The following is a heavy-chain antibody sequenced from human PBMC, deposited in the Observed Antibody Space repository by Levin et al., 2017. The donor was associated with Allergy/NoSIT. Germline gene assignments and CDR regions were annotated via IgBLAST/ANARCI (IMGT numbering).Heavy chain of an antibody. CDR1: GFTFSSYA. Sequence: GGSLRLSCAASGFTFSSYAMHWVRQAPGKGLEWVAVISYDGSNKYYADSVKGRFTISRDNSKNTLYLQMNSLRAEDTAVYYCARTSPSMIVVMDGMDVWGQGTTVTVSS. V-gene: IGHV3-30*04. CDR2: ISYDGSNK. CDR3: ARTSPSMIVVMDGMDV. J-gene: IGHJ6*02. D-gene: IGHD3-22*01.